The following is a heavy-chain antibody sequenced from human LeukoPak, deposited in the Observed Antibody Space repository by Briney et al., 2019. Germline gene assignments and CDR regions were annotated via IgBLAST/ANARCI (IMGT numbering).Heavy chain of an antibody. CDR2: ISSTSPSAI. V-gene: IGHV3-11*04. J-gene: IGHJ4*02. CDR3: ARARAAGTSHDGFDY. Sequence: GGSLRLSCAASGISFSDYYMSWIRQAPGKGLEWVSLISSTSPSAIYYADSVKGRFTISRDNTLNSLYLQLNSLRAEDTAVYYCARARAAGTSHDGFDYWGQGTLVTVSS. CDR1: GISFSDYY. D-gene: IGHD6-13*01.